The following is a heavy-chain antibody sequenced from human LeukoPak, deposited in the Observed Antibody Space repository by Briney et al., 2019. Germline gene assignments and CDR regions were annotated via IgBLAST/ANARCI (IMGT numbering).Heavy chain of an antibody. D-gene: IGHD6-13*01. CDR1: GFTFDNYA. CDR3: AKDIRAAAAGTFDY. J-gene: IGHJ4*02. CDR2: ISWNSGSI. Sequence: GGSLRLSCAASGFTFDNYAMHWVRQAPGKGLEWVSGISWNSGSIGYADSVKGRFTISRDNAKNSLYLQMNSLRAEDTALYYCAKDIRAAAAGTFDYWGQGTLVTVSS. V-gene: IGHV3-9*01.